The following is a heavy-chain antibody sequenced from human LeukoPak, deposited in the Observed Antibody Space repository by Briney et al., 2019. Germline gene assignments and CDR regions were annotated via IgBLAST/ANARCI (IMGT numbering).Heavy chain of an antibody. CDR3: FGWFEGSYFDY. J-gene: IGHJ4*02. D-gene: IGHD3-10*01. CDR2: IIPILGIA. V-gene: IGHV1-69*04. CDR1: GGTFSSYA. Sequence: SVKVSCKASGGTFSSYAISWVRQAPGQGLEWMGRIIPILGIANYAQKFQGRVTITADKSTSTAYMELSSLRSEDTAVYYCFGWFEGSYFDYWGQGTLVTVSS.